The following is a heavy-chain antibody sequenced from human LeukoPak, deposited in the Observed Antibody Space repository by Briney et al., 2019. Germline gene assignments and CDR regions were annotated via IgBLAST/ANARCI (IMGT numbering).Heavy chain of an antibody. V-gene: IGHV4-38-2*02. CDR1: GYSISSGYY. D-gene: IGHD3-10*01. J-gene: IGHJ5*02. Sequence: SETLSLTCTASGYSISSGYYWGWIRQPPGKGLEWIGSIYYSGSTYYNPSLKSRVTISVDTSKNQFSLKLSSVTAADTAVYYCARGKLYYYGSGSYYNWFDPWGQGTLVTVSS. CDR3: ARGKLYYYGSGSYYNWFDP. CDR2: IYYSGST.